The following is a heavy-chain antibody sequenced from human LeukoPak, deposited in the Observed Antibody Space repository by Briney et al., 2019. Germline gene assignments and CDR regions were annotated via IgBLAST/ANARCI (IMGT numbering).Heavy chain of an antibody. CDR3: ARDIGQWGYYDSRGHFRDF. CDR1: GYLFHNYG. CDR2: ISSYNANT. D-gene: IGHD3-22*01. Sequence: ASVKVSCKASGYLFHNYGFSWVRQAPGQGLEWMGWISSYNANTKYAQELQGRVTMSTDTSTNTAYMELRSLRSDDTAVYFCARDIGQWGYYDSRGHFRDFWGQGTLVTVSS. V-gene: IGHV1-18*01. J-gene: IGHJ4*02.